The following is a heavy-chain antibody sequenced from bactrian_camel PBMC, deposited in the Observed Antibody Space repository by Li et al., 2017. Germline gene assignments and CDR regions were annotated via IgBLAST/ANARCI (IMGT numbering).Heavy chain of an antibody. D-gene: IGHD5*01. Sequence: HVQLVESGGGSVQAGGSLRLSCTAPGFTSKKCAMDWHRQAAGKQREWVSRISPAGRIDYMPTLKERFTLSKDEAKDTVYLQMHSLKPEDTAVYSCRLCGVYWGQGTQVTVSS. CDR1: GFTSKKCA. CDR2: ISPAGRI. CDR3: RLCGVY. V-gene: IGHV3S60*01. J-gene: IGHJ4*01.